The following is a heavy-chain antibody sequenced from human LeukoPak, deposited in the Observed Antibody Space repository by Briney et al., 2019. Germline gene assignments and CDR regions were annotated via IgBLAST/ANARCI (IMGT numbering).Heavy chain of an antibody. CDR1: GGSISSYY. D-gene: IGHD1-26*01. CDR2: IYTSGST. CDR3: AREGWELLSEYFQH. V-gene: IGHV4-4*07. J-gene: IGHJ1*01. Sequence: PSETLSLTCTVSGGSISSYYRSWIRQPAGKGLEWIGRIYTSGSTNYNPSLKSRVTMSVDTSKNQFSLKLSSVTAADTAVYYCAREGWELLSEYFQHWGQGTLVTVSS.